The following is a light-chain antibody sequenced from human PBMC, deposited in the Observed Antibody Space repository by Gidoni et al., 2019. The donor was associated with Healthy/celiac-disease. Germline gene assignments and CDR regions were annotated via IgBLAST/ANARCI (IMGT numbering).Light chain of an antibody. CDR3: QQYYSTPPEFT. Sequence: DIVMTQSPDSLAVSLGERATINCKSSQSVLYSSNNKNYLAWYQQKPGQPPKLLIYWASTRESGVPDRFSGSGSGTDFTLTISSLQAEDVAVYYCQQYYSTPPEFTFGPXTKVDIK. CDR2: WAS. V-gene: IGKV4-1*01. J-gene: IGKJ3*01. CDR1: QSVLYSSNNKNY.